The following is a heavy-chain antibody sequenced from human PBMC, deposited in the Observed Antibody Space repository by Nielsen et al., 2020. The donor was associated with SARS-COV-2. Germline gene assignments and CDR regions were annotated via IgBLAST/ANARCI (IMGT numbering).Heavy chain of an antibody. D-gene: IGHD2/OR15-2a*01. J-gene: IGHJ4*02. CDR3: ARDIGVLPRAFDY. CDR1: GGSISSSNYY. CDR2: IYYSGST. V-gene: IGHV4-39*07. Sequence: SETLSLTCTVSGGSISSSNYYWGWIRQPPGKGLEWIGSIYYSGSTYYNPSLKSRVTISVDTSKNQFSLKLSSVTAADTAVYYCARDIGVLPRAFDYWGQGTLVTVSS.